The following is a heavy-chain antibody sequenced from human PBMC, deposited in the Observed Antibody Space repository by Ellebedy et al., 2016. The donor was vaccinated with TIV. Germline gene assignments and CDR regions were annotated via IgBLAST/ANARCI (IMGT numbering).Heavy chain of an antibody. Sequence: SETLSLTXTVSGGSISSSSYYWGWIRQPPGKGLEWIGSIYYSGSTYYNPSLKSRVTISVDTSKNQFSLKLSSVTAADTAVYYCARGPVGATLEQWGQGTLVTVSS. D-gene: IGHD1-26*01. CDR2: IYYSGST. V-gene: IGHV4-39*01. CDR1: GGSISSSSYY. CDR3: ARGPVGATLEQ. J-gene: IGHJ4*02.